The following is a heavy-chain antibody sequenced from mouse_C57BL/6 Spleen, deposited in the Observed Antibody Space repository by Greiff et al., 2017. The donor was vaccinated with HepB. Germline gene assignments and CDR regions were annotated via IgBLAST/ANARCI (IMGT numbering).Heavy chain of an antibody. Sequence: EVQLQQSGPELVKPGASVKISCKASGYTFTDYYMNWVKQSHGKSLEWIGDINPNNGGTSYNQKFKGKATLTVDKSSSTAYMELRSLTSEDSAVYYCARYAGTRYYFDYWGQGTTLTVSS. D-gene: IGHD4-1*01. CDR2: INPNNGGT. CDR3: ARYAGTRYYFDY. J-gene: IGHJ2*01. CDR1: GYTFTDYY. V-gene: IGHV1-26*01.